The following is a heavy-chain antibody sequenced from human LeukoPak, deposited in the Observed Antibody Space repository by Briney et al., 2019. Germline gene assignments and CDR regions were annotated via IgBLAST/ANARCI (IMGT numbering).Heavy chain of an antibody. CDR2: INPNSGDT. CDR1: GYTFTGYY. V-gene: IGHV1-2*02. Sequence: ASVKVSCKASGYTFTGYYIHWVRQAPGQGLEWVGWINPNSGDTHSAQTFQGRVTMTRDTSISTASMHLSRLRADDTAVYYCARAPKNDAYDIWGRGKTVTVSS. CDR3: ARAPKNDAYDI. J-gene: IGHJ3*02.